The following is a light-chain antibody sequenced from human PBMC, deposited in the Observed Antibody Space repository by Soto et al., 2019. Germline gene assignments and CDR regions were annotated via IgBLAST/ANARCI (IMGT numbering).Light chain of an antibody. V-gene: IGLV2-14*01. CDR3: GSYKSSRGGV. J-gene: IGLJ2*01. CDR2: DVS. CDR1: SSDVGGYNY. Sequence: QSALTQPASVSGSPGQSITISCTGTSSDVGGYNYVSWYQQHPGKAPKLIIYDVSNRPSGVSNRFSGSKSGNTASLTISGLQAGDEADYYCGSYKSSRGGVFGGGTKLTVL.